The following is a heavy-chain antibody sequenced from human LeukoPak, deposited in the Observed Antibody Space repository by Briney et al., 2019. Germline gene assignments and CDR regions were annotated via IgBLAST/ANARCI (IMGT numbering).Heavy chain of an antibody. Sequence: ASVKVSCKASGYTFTSYDINWVRQATGQGLEWMGWMNPNSVNTGYAQKFQGRVTMTRNTSISTAYMELSSLRSEDTAVYYCARAVKSDIAARRGRYYGMDVWGQGTTVTVSS. V-gene: IGHV1-8*01. CDR3: ARAVKSDIAARRGRYYGMDV. CDR1: GYTFTSYD. J-gene: IGHJ6*02. CDR2: MNPNSVNT. D-gene: IGHD6-6*01.